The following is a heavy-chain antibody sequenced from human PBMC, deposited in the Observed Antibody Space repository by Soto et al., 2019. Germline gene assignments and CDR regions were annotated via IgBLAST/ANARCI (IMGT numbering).Heavy chain of an antibody. CDR3: TTYSGNYRADFAY. D-gene: IGHD1-26*01. J-gene: IGHJ4*02. CDR2: IRSKVNSYAT. V-gene: IGHV3-73*01. CDR1: WFSFSDSA. Sequence: SGGSLRLSCAASWFSFSDSAMHWVRQASGKGPEWVGRIRSKVNSYATLYATSVQGRFTISRDDSRNTAYLQMNSLKSEDTAVYYCTTYSGNYRADFAYWGQGTLVTVSS.